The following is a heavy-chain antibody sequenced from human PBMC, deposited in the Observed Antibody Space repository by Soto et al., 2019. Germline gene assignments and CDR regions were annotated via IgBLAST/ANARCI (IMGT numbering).Heavy chain of an antibody. Sequence: SETRSLTCTVSGGSISSFYWSWIRQPPGKGLEWIGDISYSGNTNYNPSLKSRVSISVDTSKNQLSLNLTSVTAANTAVYYCATAPMVISPYYSDSWRKGNRITASS. J-gene: IGHJ5*01. CDR2: ISYSGNT. CDR3: ATAPMVISPYYSDS. D-gene: IGHD2-21*01. CDR1: GGSISSFY. V-gene: IGHV4-59*01.